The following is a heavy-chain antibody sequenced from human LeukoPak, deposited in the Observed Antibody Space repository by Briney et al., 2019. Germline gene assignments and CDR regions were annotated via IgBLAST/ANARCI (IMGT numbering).Heavy chain of an antibody. J-gene: IGHJ4*02. V-gene: IGHV1-2*02. Sequence: ASVKVSCTTSGYTFTDCYIDWERQAPGQGLEWMGWINPMSGAIQFAQHFQGRVTMTTDTSMSTAYMELSRLTNDDTAVFYCARGWESKEIVVVPGIIYYWGQGTLVTVSS. D-gene: IGHD2-2*01. CDR2: INPMSGAI. CDR1: GYTFTDCY. CDR3: ARGWESKEIVVVPGIIYY.